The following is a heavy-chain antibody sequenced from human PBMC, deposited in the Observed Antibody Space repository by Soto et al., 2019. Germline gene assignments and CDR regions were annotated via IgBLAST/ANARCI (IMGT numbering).Heavy chain of an antibody. CDR1: GFTFSSYS. V-gene: IGHV3-48*02. Sequence: EVQLVESGGGLVQPGGSLRLSCAASGFTFSSYSMNWVRQAPGKGLEWVSYISSSSSTIYYADSVKGRFTISRDNAKNSLYLQMNSLRDEDTAVYYCAREHESIAAENMAYYYYGMDVWGQGTTVTVSS. D-gene: IGHD6-13*01. CDR2: ISSSSSTI. CDR3: AREHESIAAENMAYYYYGMDV. J-gene: IGHJ6*02.